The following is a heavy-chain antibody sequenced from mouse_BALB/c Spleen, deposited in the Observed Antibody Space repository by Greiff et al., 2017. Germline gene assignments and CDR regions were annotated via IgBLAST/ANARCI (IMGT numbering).Heavy chain of an antibody. V-gene: IGHV1S22*01. CDR1: GYTFTSYW. D-gene: IGHD1-1*01. J-gene: IGHJ2*01. Sequence: LKQPGSELVRPGASVKLSCKASGYTFTSYWMHWVKQRHGQGLEWIGNIYPGSGSTNYDEKFKSKGTLTVDTSSSTAYMHLSSLTSEDSAVYYCTRGYYGSTFDYWGQGTTLTVSS. CDR2: IYPGSGST. CDR3: TRGYYGSTFDY.